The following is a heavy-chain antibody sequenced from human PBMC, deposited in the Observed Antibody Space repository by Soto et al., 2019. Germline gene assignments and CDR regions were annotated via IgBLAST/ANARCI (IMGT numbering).Heavy chain of an antibody. CDR1: GGSISGGGSY. V-gene: IGHV4-30-4*08. D-gene: IGHD6-19*01. J-gene: IGHJ3*02. CDR3: ARGDSSGWPRAFDI. CDR2: IYYSGST. Sequence: SETLSLTCTVSGGSISGGGSYWSWIRQRPGKGLEWIGYIYYSGSTYYNPSLKSRVTISVDTSKNQFSLKLSSVTAADTAVYYCARGDSSGWPRAFDIWGQGTMVTVSS.